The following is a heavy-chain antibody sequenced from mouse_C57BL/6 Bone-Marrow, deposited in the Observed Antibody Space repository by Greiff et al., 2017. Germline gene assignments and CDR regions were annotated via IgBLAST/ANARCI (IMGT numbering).Heavy chain of an antibody. CDR1: GFSLTSYG. V-gene: IGHV2-3*01. J-gene: IGHJ4*01. Sequence: VQLQQSGPGLVAPSQSLSITCTVSGFSLTSYGVSWVRQPPGKGLEWLGVIWGDGSTNYHSALISRLSISKDNSKSQVFLKLNSLQTDDTATYYCAKKGKKDYYGSGYAMDYWGQGTSVTVSS. D-gene: IGHD1-1*01. CDR2: IWGDGST. CDR3: AKKGKKDYYGSGYAMDY.